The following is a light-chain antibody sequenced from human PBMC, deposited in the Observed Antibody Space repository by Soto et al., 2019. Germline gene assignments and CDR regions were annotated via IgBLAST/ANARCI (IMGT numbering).Light chain of an antibody. CDR1: QGLSSA. V-gene: IGKV1D-13*01. CDR3: QQFNNYPLT. CDR2: DAS. Sequence: AIQLTQSPSSLSASVGDRVTITCRASQGLSSALAWYQQKPGKAPKLLIYDASSLESGVPSRFSDGGSGTDFTLTINCLQPEDFATYYCQQFNNYPLTFGGGTKVEIK. J-gene: IGKJ4*01.